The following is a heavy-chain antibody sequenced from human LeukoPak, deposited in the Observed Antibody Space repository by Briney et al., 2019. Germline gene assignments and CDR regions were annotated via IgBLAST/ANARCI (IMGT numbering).Heavy chain of an antibody. CDR2: ISGSGGST. Sequence: GGSLRLSCAASGFTFSSYAMSWVRQAPGKGLEWVSAISGSGGSTYYADSVKGRFTISRDNSKNTLYLQMNSLRAEDTAVYYCAKSGPTYYYDSSGYNLFDYWGQGTLVTVSS. CDR1: GFTFSSYA. CDR3: AKSGPTYYYDSSGYNLFDY. V-gene: IGHV3-23*01. J-gene: IGHJ4*02. D-gene: IGHD3-22*01.